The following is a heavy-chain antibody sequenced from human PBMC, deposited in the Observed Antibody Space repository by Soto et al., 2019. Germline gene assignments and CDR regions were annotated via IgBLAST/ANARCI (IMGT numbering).Heavy chain of an antibody. CDR1: GFTFSSYG. Sequence: VQLVESGGGVVQPGRSLRLSCAASGFTFSSYGMHWVRQAPGKGLEWVAVISYDGSNKYYADSVKGRFTISRDNSKNTLYLQMNSLRAEDTAVYYCAKDRHTVVTPIDYWGQGTLVTVSS. V-gene: IGHV3-30*18. CDR3: AKDRHTVVTPIDY. J-gene: IGHJ4*02. D-gene: IGHD2-15*01. CDR2: ISYDGSNK.